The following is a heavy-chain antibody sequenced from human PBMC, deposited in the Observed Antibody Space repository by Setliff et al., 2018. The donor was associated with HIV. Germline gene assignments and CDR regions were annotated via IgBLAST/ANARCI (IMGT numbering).Heavy chain of an antibody. Sequence: ASVKVSCKASGYTFTNFGVTWVRQAPGQGLEWMGYINTYNGNRNFARKLQGRLTMTIDTSASIAYMELRSLRSDDTAVYYCARMGPRTWIQLWPENDYWGQGTLVTVSS. V-gene: IGHV1-18*01. CDR1: GYTFTNFG. CDR2: INTYNGNR. D-gene: IGHD5-18*01. CDR3: ARMGPRTWIQLWPENDY. J-gene: IGHJ4*02.